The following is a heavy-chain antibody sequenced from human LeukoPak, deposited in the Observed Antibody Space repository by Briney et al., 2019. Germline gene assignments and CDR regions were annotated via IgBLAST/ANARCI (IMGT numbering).Heavy chain of an antibody. CDR2: INPSGGST. D-gene: IGHD2-2*01. J-gene: IGHJ3*02. Sequence: ASVKVSCKASGYTFTSCYMHWVRQTPGQGLEWMGIINPSGGSTSYAQKFQGRVTMTRDMSTSTVYMELSSLRSEDTAVYYCARARVVHDAFDIWGQGTMVTVSS. CDR1: GYTFTSCY. CDR3: ARARVVHDAFDI. V-gene: IGHV1-46*01.